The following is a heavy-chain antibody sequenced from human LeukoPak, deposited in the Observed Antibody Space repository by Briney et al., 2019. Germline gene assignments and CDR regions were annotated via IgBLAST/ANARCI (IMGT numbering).Heavy chain of an antibody. Sequence: PSETLSLTCAVSGYSISSGYYWGWIRQPPGKGLEGIGSIYHSGSTYYNPSLKSRVTISVDTSKNQFSLKLSSVTAADTAVYYCARESREQWLGGYFDYWGQGTLVTVSS. D-gene: IGHD6-19*01. CDR1: GYSISSGYY. CDR3: ARESREQWLGGYFDY. V-gene: IGHV4-38-2*02. CDR2: IYHSGST. J-gene: IGHJ4*02.